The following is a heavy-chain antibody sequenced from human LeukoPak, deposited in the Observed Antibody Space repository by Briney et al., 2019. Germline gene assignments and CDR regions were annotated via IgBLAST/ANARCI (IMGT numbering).Heavy chain of an antibody. J-gene: IGHJ4*02. V-gene: IGHV3-23*01. CDR3: AKDLYGSGSYHHFRNAARFDY. CDR1: GCTFSSYG. D-gene: IGHD3-10*01. CDR2: ISGSGGST. Sequence: PGGSLRLSCAASGCTFSSYGMSWVRQAPGKGLEWVSAISGSGGSTYYADSVKGRFTISRENSKNTLYLQMNSLRADDTAVYYCAKDLYGSGSYHHFRNAARFDYWGQGTLVTVSS.